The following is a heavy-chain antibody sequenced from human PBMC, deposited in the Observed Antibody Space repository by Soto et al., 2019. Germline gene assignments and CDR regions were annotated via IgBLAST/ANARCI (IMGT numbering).Heavy chain of an antibody. CDR3: ARDPKHIGVVVAAPPDY. CDR2: ISFDGSNK. CDR1: GFTFSSYA. J-gene: IGHJ4*02. V-gene: IGHV3-30-3*01. Sequence: PGGSLRLSCAASGFTFSSYAMHGVRQAPGKGLEWVAIISFDGSNKYYADSVKGRFTISRDNSKNTLYLQMNSLRGEDAAMYYCARDPKHIGVVVAAPPDYWGQGTLVTVSS. D-gene: IGHD2-15*01.